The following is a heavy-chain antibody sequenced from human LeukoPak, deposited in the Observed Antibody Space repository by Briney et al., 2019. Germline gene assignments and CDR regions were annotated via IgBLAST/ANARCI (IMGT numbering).Heavy chain of an antibody. Sequence: PSQTLSLTCTVSVGSISSCYWRWIRQPAGRGLEGVGRINTSGRTNYNPSLHSRVTVSADTSKTHFSLQLSSVPAADTAVYYCQGLLPPTAAYRPDDAFDLWGQGTMVTVSS. D-gene: IGHD2-2*01. CDR2: INTSGRT. V-gene: IGHV4-4*07. CDR1: VGSISSCY. CDR3: QGLLPPTAAYRPDDAFDL. J-gene: IGHJ3*01.